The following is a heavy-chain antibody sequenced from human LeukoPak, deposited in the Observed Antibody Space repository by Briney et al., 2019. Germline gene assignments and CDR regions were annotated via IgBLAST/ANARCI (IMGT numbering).Heavy chain of an antibody. CDR1: GGSVSSGSYY. CDR2: IYYSGST. D-gene: IGHD3-10*01. J-gene: IGHJ4*02. V-gene: IGHV4-61*01. CDR3: ARLVYYGSGSYYYFDY. Sequence: SETLSLTCTVSGGSVSSGSYYWSWIRQPPGKGLEWIGYIYYSGSTKYNPSLKSRVTVSVDTSKNRFSLKLSSVTAADTAVYYCARLVYYGSGSYYYFDYWGQGTLVTVSS.